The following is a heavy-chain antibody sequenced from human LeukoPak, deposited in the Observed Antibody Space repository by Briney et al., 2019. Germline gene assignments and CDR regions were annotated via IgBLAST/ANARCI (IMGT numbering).Heavy chain of an antibody. Sequence: WASVKVSCKASGYTFTSYGISWVRQAPGQGLEWMGWISAYNGNTNYAQKLQGRVTMTTDTSTSTAYMELRSLRSDDTAVYYCARDLGYYYYYYMDVWGKGTTVTVSS. J-gene: IGHJ6*03. CDR3: ARDLGYYYYYYMDV. D-gene: IGHD7-27*01. V-gene: IGHV1-18*01. CDR1: GYTFTSYG. CDR2: ISAYNGNT.